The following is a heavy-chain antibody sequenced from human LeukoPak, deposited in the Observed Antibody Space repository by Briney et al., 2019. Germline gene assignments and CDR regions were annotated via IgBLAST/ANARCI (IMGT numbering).Heavy chain of an antibody. CDR3: AGEFSY. CDR1: GGSISSGIYY. J-gene: IGHJ4*02. Sequence: SETLSLTCTVSGGSISSGIYYWTWLRQPAGKGLEWLGRIYTSGSTNYNPSLKSRVTMSVDTSKNQFSLKLSSVTAADTAVYYCAGEFSYWGQGPLVTVPS. CDR2: IYTSGST. V-gene: IGHV4-61*02.